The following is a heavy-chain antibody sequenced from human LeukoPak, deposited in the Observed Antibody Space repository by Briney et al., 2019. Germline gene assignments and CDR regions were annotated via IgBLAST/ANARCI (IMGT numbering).Heavy chain of an antibody. CDR3: ARLGYCSSTSCYAAPHNWFDP. CDR2: IYHSGST. D-gene: IGHD2-2*01. J-gene: IGHJ5*02. Sequence: PSETLSLTCAVSGGSISGGGYSWSWIRQPPGKGLEWIGYIYHSGSTYYNPSLKSRVTISVDTSKNQFSLKLSSVTPADTAVYYCARLGYCSSTSCYAAPHNWFDPWGQGTLVTVSS. CDR1: GGSISGGGYS. V-gene: IGHV4-30-2*01.